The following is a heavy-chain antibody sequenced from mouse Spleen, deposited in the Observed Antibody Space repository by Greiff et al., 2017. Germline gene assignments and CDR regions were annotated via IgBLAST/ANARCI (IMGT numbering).Heavy chain of an antibody. D-gene: IGHD2-1*01. CDR1: GFTFSDYG. CDR3: AREAYGNYAMDY. J-gene: IGHJ4*01. V-gene: IGHV5-17*01. CDR2: ISSGSSTI. Sequence: EVKVVESGGGLVKPGGSLKLSCAASGFTFSDYGMHWVRQAPEKGLEWVAYISSGSSTIYYADTVKGRFTISRDNAKNTLFLQMTSLRSEDTAMYYCAREAYGNYAMDYWGQGTSVTVSS.